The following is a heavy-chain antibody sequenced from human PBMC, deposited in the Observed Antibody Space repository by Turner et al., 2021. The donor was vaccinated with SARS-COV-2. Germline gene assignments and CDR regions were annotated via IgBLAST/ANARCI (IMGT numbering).Heavy chain of an antibody. V-gene: IGHV4-39*01. D-gene: IGHD1-26*01. CDR2: FYYSGNT. J-gene: IGHJ4*02. CDR3: VRTPSGGYPHFNF. CDR1: GDSISSSSFY. Sequence: QLQLQESGPGLVKPSETLSLTCTVSGDSISSSSFYWGWIRQSPGKGLEWIGNFYYSGNTYYNPSLKSRVTISADTSKKQFSLRLTSVTAADTAVYYCVRTPSGGYPHFNFWGQGTLVTVSS.